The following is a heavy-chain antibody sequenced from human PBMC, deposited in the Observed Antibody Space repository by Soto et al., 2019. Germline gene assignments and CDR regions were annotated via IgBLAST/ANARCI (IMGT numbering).Heavy chain of an antibody. Sequence: EVQLVESGGGLVQPGRSLRLSCADSGFTFDDYAMHWVRQVPGKGLEWVSGINWNSGSIGYADSVKGRFAISRDNAKNSLHLQMNSLRAEDTAFYFCVKDESINWYSGHFRHWGQGTLVTVSS. CDR1: GFTFDDYA. D-gene: IGHD6-13*01. CDR2: INWNSGSI. J-gene: IGHJ1*01. CDR3: VKDESINWYSGHFRH. V-gene: IGHV3-9*01.